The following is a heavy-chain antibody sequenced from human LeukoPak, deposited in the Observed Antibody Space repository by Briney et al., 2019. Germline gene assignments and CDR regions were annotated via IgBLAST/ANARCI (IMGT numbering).Heavy chain of an antibody. Sequence: GGSLRLSCAASGFTSSSYWMSWVRQAPGKGLEWVANIKQDGSEKYYVDSVKGRFTISRDNAKNSLYLQMNSLRAEDTAVYYCARDRMDVWGKGTTVTVSS. V-gene: IGHV3-7*01. J-gene: IGHJ6*04. CDR3: ARDRMDV. CDR1: GFTSSSYW. CDR2: IKQDGSEK.